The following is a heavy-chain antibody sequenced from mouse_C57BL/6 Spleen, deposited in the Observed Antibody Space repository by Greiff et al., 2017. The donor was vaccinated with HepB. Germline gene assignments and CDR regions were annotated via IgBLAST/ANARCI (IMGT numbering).Heavy chain of an antibody. Sequence: EVKLMESGGGLVKPGGSLKLSCAASGFTFSSYAMSWVRQTPEKRLEWVATISDGGSYTYYPDNVKGRFTISRDNAKNNLYLQMSHLKSEDTAMYYCARDKRLGFAYWGQGTLVTVSA. CDR2: ISDGGSYT. CDR1: GFTFSSYA. D-gene: IGHD4-1*01. CDR3: ARDKRLGFAY. J-gene: IGHJ3*01. V-gene: IGHV5-4*01.